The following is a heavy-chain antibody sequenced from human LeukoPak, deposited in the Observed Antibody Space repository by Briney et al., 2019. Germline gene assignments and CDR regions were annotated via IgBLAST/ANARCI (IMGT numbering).Heavy chain of an antibody. CDR2: ISGSGGST. CDR1: GFTFSSYA. J-gene: IGHJ4*02. Sequence: GGSLRLSCAASGFTFSSYAMSWVRQAPGKGLEWVSAISGSGGSTYYADSVKGRFTISRGNSKNTLYLQMNSLRAEDTAVYYCATNNYGDYDSEDYWGQGTLVTVSS. V-gene: IGHV3-23*01. CDR3: ATNNYGDYDSEDY. D-gene: IGHD4-17*01.